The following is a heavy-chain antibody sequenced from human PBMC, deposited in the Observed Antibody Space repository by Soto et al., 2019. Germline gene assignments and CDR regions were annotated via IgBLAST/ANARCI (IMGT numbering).Heavy chain of an antibody. CDR2: IIPIFGTA. CDR1: GGTFSSYA. Sequence: SVKVPCKASGGTFSSYAISWVRQAPGQGLEWMGGIIPIFGTANYAQKFQGRVTITADESTSTAYMELSSLRSEDTAVYYCATRTRYDFRRPARPNEDYYGMEVWGQGTTVTVSS. J-gene: IGHJ6*02. CDR3: ATRTRYDFRRPARPNEDYYGMEV. V-gene: IGHV1-69*13. D-gene: IGHD3-3*01.